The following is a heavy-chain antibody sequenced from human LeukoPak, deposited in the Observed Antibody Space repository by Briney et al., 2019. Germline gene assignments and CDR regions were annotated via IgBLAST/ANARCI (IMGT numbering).Heavy chain of an antibody. V-gene: IGHV3-64*01. CDR2: ISSNGGST. Sequence: PGGSLRLSCAASGFTFSSYAMHWVRQAPGKGLEYVSAISSNGGSTYYANSVKGRFTISRDNSKNTLYLQMGSLRAEDMAVYYCARDPARADFAWGQGTLVTVSS. CDR3: ARDPARADFA. CDR1: GFTFSSYA. J-gene: IGHJ5*02. D-gene: IGHD3/OR15-3a*01.